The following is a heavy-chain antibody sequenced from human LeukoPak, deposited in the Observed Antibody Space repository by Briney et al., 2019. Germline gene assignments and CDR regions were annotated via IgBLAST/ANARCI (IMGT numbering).Heavy chain of an antibody. D-gene: IGHD5-18*01. Sequence: ASAKVSCKASVYIFSSYLLHWVRPAPGQGLEWMGLINPSGGSTRYAQKFQGRVTMTRDMSTSTVYMELSSLRSEDTAVYYCARALPHRRLMDTTMEQHWFDPWGQGTLVTVSS. J-gene: IGHJ5*02. CDR3: ARALPHRRLMDTTMEQHWFDP. V-gene: IGHV1-46*01. CDR1: VYIFSSYL. CDR2: INPSGGST.